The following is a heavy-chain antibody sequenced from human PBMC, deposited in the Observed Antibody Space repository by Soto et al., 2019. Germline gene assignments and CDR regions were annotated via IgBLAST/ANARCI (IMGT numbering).Heavy chain of an antibody. J-gene: IGHJ4*02. D-gene: IGHD3-22*01. Sequence: EVQLLESGGGLVQPGGSLRLSCAASGFTFSNYAMSWVRQAPGKGLEWVSGIGGRATSAYYADSVKGRFAISRDNSYNTLLLQLNSLRAEDTAVYYCAKSRYSDSSGDVYDFWGQGTLVSVSS. CDR1: GFTFSNYA. CDR3: AKSRYSDSSGDVYDF. CDR2: IGGRATSA. V-gene: IGHV3-23*01.